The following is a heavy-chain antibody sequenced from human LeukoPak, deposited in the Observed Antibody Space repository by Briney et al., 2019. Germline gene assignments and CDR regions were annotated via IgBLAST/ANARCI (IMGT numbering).Heavy chain of an antibody. V-gene: IGHV4-39*01. CDR3: ARGRAGTTVTTWDYYYYMDV. Sequence: PSETLSLTCTVSGGSISSSSYYWGRIRQPPGKGLEWIGSIYYSGSTYYNPSLKSRVTISVDTSKNQFSLKLSSVTAADTAVYYCARGRAGTTVTTWDYYYYMDVWGKGTTVTVSS. CDR2: IYYSGST. J-gene: IGHJ6*03. CDR1: GGSISSSSYY. D-gene: IGHD4-17*01.